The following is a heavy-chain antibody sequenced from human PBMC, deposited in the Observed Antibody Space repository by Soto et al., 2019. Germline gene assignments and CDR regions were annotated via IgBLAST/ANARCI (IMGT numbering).Heavy chain of an antibody. CDR3: ASSKGGSYFDY. J-gene: IGHJ4*02. CDR2: IYYSGST. Sequence: QVQLQESGPGLVKPSQTLSLTCTVSGGSISSGDYYWSWIRQPPGKGLEWIGYIYYSGSTYYNPSLKIRVTISVDTSKNQVSRKLSSVTAADTAVYYCASSKGGSYFDYGGQGTLVTVSS. D-gene: IGHD1-26*01. V-gene: IGHV4-30-4*01. CDR1: GGSISSGDYY.